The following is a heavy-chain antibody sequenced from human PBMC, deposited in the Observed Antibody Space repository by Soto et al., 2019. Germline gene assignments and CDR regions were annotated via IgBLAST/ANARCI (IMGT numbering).Heavy chain of an antibody. CDR1: GGSISRSSYE. D-gene: IGHD1-26*01. V-gene: IGHV4-39*01. Sequence: PSETLSLTCTVAGGSISRSSYEGGWIRQPPGKGLEWIGRIYDSGSTYYNPSLKSRVTISVDTSKNQFSLKLSSVTAADTAVYYCARLKGRGSQCYFDYWGQGTLVTVSS. CDR3: ARLKGRGSQCYFDY. CDR2: IYDSGST. J-gene: IGHJ4*02.